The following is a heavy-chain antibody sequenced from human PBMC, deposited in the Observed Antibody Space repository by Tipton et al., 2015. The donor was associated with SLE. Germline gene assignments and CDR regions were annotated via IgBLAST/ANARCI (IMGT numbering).Heavy chain of an antibody. V-gene: IGHV4-61*02. CDR2: IYAWGST. D-gene: IGHD4-17*01. Sequence: TLSLTCTVSGGSISSTNYFWNWIRQPAGKTLEWIGRIYAWGSTNYNPSLRSRVAMSLDTSKNQFSLRLDSVTAADTAVYYCARYADEYGDNAHALDIWGQGTMVIVSS. J-gene: IGHJ3*02. CDR3: ARYADEYGDNAHALDI. CDR1: GGSISSTNYF.